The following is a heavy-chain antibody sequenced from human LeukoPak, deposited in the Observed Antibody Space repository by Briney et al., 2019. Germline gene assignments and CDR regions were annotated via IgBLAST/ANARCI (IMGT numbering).Heavy chain of an antibody. Sequence: SVKVSCKASGGTFSSYAISWVRQAPGQGLEWMGGIIPIFGTANYAQKFQGRVTITTDESTSTVYMELSSLRSEDTAVYYCAREEWLFDAFDIWGQGTMVTVSS. CDR1: GGTFSSYA. D-gene: IGHD3-3*01. V-gene: IGHV1-69*05. CDR2: IIPIFGTA. J-gene: IGHJ3*02. CDR3: AREEWLFDAFDI.